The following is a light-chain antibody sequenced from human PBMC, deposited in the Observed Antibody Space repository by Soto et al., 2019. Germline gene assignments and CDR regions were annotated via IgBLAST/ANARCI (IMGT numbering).Light chain of an antibody. CDR2: WAS. CDR3: QQHYGIPPT. J-gene: IGKJ4*01. V-gene: IGKV4-1*01. Sequence: DIVMTQSPDSLAVSLGERATINCKSSQTVLYTSNNKNYLAWYQQKAGQPPKLLIYWASTRESGVPDRFSGSGSWTDFTLTISSLQAEDVAVYYCQQHYGIPPTFGGGTKVEVK. CDR1: QTVLYTSNNKNY.